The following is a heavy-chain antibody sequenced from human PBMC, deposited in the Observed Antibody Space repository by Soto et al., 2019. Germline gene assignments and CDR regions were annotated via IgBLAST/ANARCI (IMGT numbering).Heavy chain of an antibody. J-gene: IGHJ4*02. D-gene: IGHD5-18*01. V-gene: IGHV4-39*05. CDR3: VRRIGEYSYWYLWLDE. CDR2: IDYSGST. CDR1: GGSISSSSYY. Sequence: SSENPYITCTVSGGSISSSSYYWGWMRQPPGKGLEWIGSIDYSGSTYYNPSLKSRVTISVDTSKNQFSLKLSSGTAADTAVYFFVRRIGEYSYWYLWLDEWVQVTL.